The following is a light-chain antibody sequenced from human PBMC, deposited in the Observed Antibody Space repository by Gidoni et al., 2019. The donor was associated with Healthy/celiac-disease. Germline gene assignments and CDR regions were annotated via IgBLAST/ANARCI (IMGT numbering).Light chain of an antibody. Sequence: DSHMTQPPSSLSASVGDRVTITCRASQSISSYLNWYQQKPGKAPKLLIYAASSLQSGVPSRFSGSGSGTDFTLTISSLQPEDFATYYCQQSYSTPYTFGQGTKLEIK. V-gene: IGKV1-39*01. CDR1: QSISSY. CDR2: AAS. J-gene: IGKJ2*01. CDR3: QQSYSTPYT.